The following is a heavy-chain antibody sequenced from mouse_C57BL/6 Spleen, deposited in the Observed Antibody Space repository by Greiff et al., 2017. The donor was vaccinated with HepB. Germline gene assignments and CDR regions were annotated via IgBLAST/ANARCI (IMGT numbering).Heavy chain of an antibody. CDR1: GFTFSDYG. Sequence: VQLQQSGGGLVKPGGSLKLSCAASGFTFSDYGMHWVRQAPEKGLEWVAYISSGSSTIYYADTVKGRFTISRDNAKNTLFLQMTSLRSEDTAMYYCARRSWFDYWGQGTTLTVSS. V-gene: IGHV5-17*01. CDR2: ISSGSSTI. CDR3: ARRSWFDY. J-gene: IGHJ2*01.